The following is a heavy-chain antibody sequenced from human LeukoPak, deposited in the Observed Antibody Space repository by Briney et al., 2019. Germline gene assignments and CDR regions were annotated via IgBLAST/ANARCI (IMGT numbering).Heavy chain of an antibody. CDR1: GYTFNAYF. CDR3: ARVALAGHFDY. J-gene: IGHJ4*02. D-gene: IGHD6-19*01. CDR2: MHPNGGGP. V-gene: IGHV1-2*02. Sequence: GASVKVSCKASGYTFNAYFIHWLRLAPGQGFEWMGWMHPNGGGPKYAQKFQGRVTMTRGTSITTDFMELQRLTSDDSAVYFCARVALAGHFDYWGQGTPVAVSS.